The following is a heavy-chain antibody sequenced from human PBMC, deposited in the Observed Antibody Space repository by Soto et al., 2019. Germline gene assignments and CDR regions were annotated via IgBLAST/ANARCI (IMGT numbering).Heavy chain of an antibody. D-gene: IGHD3-10*01. CDR3: ARQGFGPLHGLVDV. Sequence: QVQLQESGPGLVKPSETLSLSCTVSGGSISSYYWSWFRQSPGKRMEWIGYVHHSWGSSYNPSLQSQVAISLDTSKSQFSLKVTSVTATDTAVYYCARQGFGPLHGLVDVCGQGTTVTVSS. V-gene: IGHV4-59*08. CDR2: VHHSWGS. J-gene: IGHJ6*02. CDR1: GGSISSYY.